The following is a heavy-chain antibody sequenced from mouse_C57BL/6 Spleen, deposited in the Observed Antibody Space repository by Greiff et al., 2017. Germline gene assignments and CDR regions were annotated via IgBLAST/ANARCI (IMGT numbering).Heavy chain of an antibody. CDR2: IDPEDGET. CDR1: GFNIKDYY. V-gene: IGHV14-2*01. Sequence: EVQLQESGAELVKPGASVKLSCTASGFNIKDYYMHWVKQRTEQGLEWIGRIDPEDGETKYAPNFQGKATITADTSSNTAYLQLSSLTSEDTAVYYCASSLYYYGSSWGQGTTLTVSS. J-gene: IGHJ2*01. D-gene: IGHD1-1*01. CDR3: ASSLYYYGSS.